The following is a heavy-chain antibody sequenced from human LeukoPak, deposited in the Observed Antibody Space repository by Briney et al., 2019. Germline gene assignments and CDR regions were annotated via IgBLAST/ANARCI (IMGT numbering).Heavy chain of an antibody. V-gene: IGHV3-64D*09. CDR2: ISSNGGST. CDR1: GFTFSSYA. D-gene: IGHD6-13*01. J-gene: IGHJ4*02. Sequence: PGGSLRLSCSASGFTFSSYAMHWVRQAPGKGLEYVSAISSNGGSTYYADSVKGRFTISRDNSKNTLYLQMSSLRAEDTAVYYCVSMRGYSSSWYPFDYWGQGTLVTVSS. CDR3: VSMRGYSSSWYPFDY.